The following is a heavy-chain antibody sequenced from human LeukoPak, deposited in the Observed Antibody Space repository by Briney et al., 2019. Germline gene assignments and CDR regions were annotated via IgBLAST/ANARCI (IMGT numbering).Heavy chain of an antibody. J-gene: IGHJ3*01. CDR2: ISDTGSPI. CDR3: ARQTLGATAYSAFDF. Sequence: GGSLRLSCAASAFTFSDYWVNWVRQAPGEGLEWVSYISDTGSPIYYADSVKGRFTVSRDNAKNSLYLQMKSLRAEDTALYYCARQTLGATAYSAFDFWGQGTLVIVSS. D-gene: IGHD3-16*01. V-gene: IGHV3-48*04. CDR1: AFTFSDYW.